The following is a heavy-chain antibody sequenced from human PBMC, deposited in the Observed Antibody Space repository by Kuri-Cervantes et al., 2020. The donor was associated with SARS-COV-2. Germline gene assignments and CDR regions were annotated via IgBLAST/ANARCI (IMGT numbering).Heavy chain of an antibody. Sequence: GGSLRLSCAASGFTFSSYEMHWVRQAPGKGLEWVSYISSSGSAIYYADSVKGRFTISRGNAKNSLYLQMNSLRDEDTAVYYCARESRDAYNLGSFDLWGRGTLVTVSS. D-gene: IGHD5-24*01. CDR2: ISSSGSAI. CDR1: GFTFSSYE. CDR3: ARESRDAYNLGSFDL. V-gene: IGHV3-48*03. J-gene: IGHJ2*01.